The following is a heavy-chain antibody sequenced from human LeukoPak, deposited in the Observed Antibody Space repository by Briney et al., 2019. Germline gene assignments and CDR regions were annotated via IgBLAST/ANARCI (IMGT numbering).Heavy chain of an antibody. D-gene: IGHD5-12*01. Sequence: AGGSLRLSCAASGFTVSSYYMSWVRQAPGKGLEWASLIYSGGTTYYADSVKGRFTISRDNSKNTLYLQMNSLRAEDTALYYCARDRAGGYDAFDYWGQGTLVTVSS. CDR2: IYSGGTT. V-gene: IGHV3-53*01. J-gene: IGHJ4*02. CDR1: GFTVSSYY. CDR3: ARDRAGGYDAFDY.